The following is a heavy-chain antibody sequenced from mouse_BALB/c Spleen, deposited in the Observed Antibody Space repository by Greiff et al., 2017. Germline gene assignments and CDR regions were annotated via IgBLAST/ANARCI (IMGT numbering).Heavy chain of an antibody. CDR3: ARGEDYDGGAWFAY. V-gene: IGHV1-20*02. J-gene: IGHJ3*01. Sequence: EVQLQQSGPELVKPGASVKISCKASGYSFTGYFMNWVMQSHGKSLEWIGRINPYNGDTFYNQKFKGKATLTVDKSSSTAHMELRSLASEDSAVYYCARGEDYDGGAWFAYWGQGTLVTVSA. CDR2: INPYNGDT. D-gene: IGHD2-4*01. CDR1: GYSFTGYF.